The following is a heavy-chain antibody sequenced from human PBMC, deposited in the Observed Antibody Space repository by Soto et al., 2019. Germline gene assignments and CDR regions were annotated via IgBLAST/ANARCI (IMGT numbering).Heavy chain of an antibody. J-gene: IGHJ3*02. CDR3: ARGHNLGGSTFDI. D-gene: IGHD3-16*01. V-gene: IGHV4-59*11. CDR1: GGSIFSHY. CDR2: IYYSGST. Sequence: SETLSLTCTVSGGSIFSHYWGWIRQPPGKGLEYIGYIYYSGSTNYNPSLKSRVTISIDMSREQFSLKLTSVTAAATAGYYCARGHNLGGSTFDIWGQGTSVTVSS.